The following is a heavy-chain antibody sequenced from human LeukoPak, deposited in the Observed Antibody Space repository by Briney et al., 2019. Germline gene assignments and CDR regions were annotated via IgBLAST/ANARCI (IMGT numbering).Heavy chain of an antibody. J-gene: IGHJ4*02. CDR1: GGTTDDYG. Sequence: GGSLRLSCAASGGTTDDYGMSWVRQAPGKGLEWVAFIRYDGRSKYYADSVQGRFIISRDTSKNTLYLQMNSLKVEDTAVYYCAKDQDLYCSGGSCYSTLDYWGQGTLVTVSS. CDR3: AKDQDLYCSGGSCYSTLDY. D-gene: IGHD2-15*01. CDR2: IRYDGRSK. V-gene: IGHV3-30*02.